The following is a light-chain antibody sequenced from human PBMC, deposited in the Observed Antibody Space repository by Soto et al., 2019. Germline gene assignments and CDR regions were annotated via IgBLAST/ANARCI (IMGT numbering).Light chain of an antibody. CDR2: KAS. V-gene: IGKV1-5*03. Sequence: DIQMTQSPSTLSASVGDRVTITCRASQSISNWLAWYQQKPGKAPNLLIYKASSLESGVPSRFSGSGSGTEFNLTINSLQPDDIAPYYCQQYNNYPTWTFGQGTKVDI. J-gene: IGKJ1*01. CDR3: QQYNNYPTWT. CDR1: QSISNW.